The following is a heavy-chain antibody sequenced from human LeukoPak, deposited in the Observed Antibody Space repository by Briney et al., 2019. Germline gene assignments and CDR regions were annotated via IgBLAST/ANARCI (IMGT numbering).Heavy chain of an antibody. CDR2: ISDGGRAT. CDR1: GYRFSPYW. CDR3: ARDIASTRMDV. Sequence: PGGSLRLSCAASGYRFSPYWMSWVRQTPGKGLEWVASISDGGRATYYGDSVRGRFTISRDNSKNILYLQMNSLRAEDTAVYYCARDIASTRMDVWAKGPRSASP. J-gene: IGHJ6*02. V-gene: IGHV3-7*01. D-gene: IGHD2-15*01.